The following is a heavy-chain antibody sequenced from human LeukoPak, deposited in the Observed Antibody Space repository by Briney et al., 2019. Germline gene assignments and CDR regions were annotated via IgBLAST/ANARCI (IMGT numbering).Heavy chain of an antibody. V-gene: IGHV1-8*03. CDR3: AREDFYDSGSNDY. Sequence: ASVKVSCKASGGTFSSYAINWVRQATGQGLEWMGWMNPNSGITAYAQKFQGRVTITRNTSISTAYMELSSLRSEDTAVYYCAREDFYDSGSNDYWGQGTLVTVSS. J-gene: IGHJ4*02. D-gene: IGHD3-22*01. CDR2: MNPNSGIT. CDR1: GGTFSSYA.